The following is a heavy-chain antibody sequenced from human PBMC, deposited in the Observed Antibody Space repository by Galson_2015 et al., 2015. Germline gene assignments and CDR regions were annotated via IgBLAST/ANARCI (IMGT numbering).Heavy chain of an antibody. D-gene: IGHD3-22*01. Sequence: SLRLSCAASGFTFSSYAMHWVRQAPGKGLEWVAVISYDGSNKYYADSVKGRFTISRDNSKNTLYLQMNSLRAEDTAVYYCARGGPETYSSGYDGSGRTFDYWGQGTLVTVSS. CDR1: GFTFSSYA. CDR2: ISYDGSNK. CDR3: ARGGPETYSSGYDGSGRTFDY. V-gene: IGHV3-30-3*01. J-gene: IGHJ4*02.